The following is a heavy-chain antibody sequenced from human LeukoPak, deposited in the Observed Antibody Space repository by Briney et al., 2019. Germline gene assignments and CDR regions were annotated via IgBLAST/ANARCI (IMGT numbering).Heavy chain of an antibody. J-gene: IGHJ3*02. Sequence: SVKVSFKASVGTFSSYAISSVRQAPGPGLEWMGRIIPIFGTANYAQKFQGRVTITKDESTSTAYMELSSLRSEDTAVYYCARSCSSTSCYWYAFDIWGQGTMVTVSS. V-gene: IGHV1-69*05. CDR1: VGTFSSYA. CDR3: ARSCSSTSCYWYAFDI. CDR2: IIPIFGTA. D-gene: IGHD2-2*01.